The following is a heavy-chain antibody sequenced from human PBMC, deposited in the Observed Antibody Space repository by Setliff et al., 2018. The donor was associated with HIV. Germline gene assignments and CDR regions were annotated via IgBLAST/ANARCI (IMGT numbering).Heavy chain of an antibody. J-gene: IGHJ6*02. Sequence: SETLSLTCAVSGGSMRSSGYSWTWIRQAPGKGLEWVGYIYYSGNAYYNPSLKSRVTISVDRSKNQFTLKLSSVTAADTAVYYCARRGDFFYYAMDVWGQGTTVTVSS. CDR1: GGSMRSSGYS. V-gene: IGHV4-30-2*01. CDR2: IYYSGNA. CDR3: ARRGDFFYYAMDV.